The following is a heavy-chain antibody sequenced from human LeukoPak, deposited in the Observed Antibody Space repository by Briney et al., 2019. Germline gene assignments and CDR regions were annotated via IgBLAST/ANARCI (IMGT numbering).Heavy chain of an antibody. D-gene: IGHD3-3*01. V-gene: IGHV3-23*01. Sequence: GGSLRLSCAASGFTFSSYEMNWVRQAPGKGLEWVSAISGSGGSTYYADSVKGRFTISRDNSKNTLYLQMNSLRAEDTAVYYCAKTYYDFWSGYYLRTGYFDYWGQGTLVTVSS. J-gene: IGHJ4*02. CDR1: GFTFSSYE. CDR2: ISGSGGST. CDR3: AKTYYDFWSGYYLRTGYFDY.